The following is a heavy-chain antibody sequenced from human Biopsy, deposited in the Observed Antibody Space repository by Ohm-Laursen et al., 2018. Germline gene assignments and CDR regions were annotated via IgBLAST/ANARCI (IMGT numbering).Heavy chain of an antibody. CDR3: ARRGSGGRSFDH. Sequence: SDTPSLTCTVSGGSIGSFYWTWIRQPPGKGPEWIGDISDSGSTNYKPSLKSRVIISVDTSKNQFSLNLSSVTAADTAVYYCARRGSGGRSFDHWGQGTLVTVSS. D-gene: IGHD2-15*01. V-gene: IGHV4-59*08. CDR1: GGSIGSFY. CDR2: ISDSGST. J-gene: IGHJ4*02.